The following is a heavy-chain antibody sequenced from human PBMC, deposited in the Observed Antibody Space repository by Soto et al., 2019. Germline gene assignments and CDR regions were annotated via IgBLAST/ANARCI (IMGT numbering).Heavy chain of an antibody. CDR2: IYYSGST. Sequence: PSETLSLTCTVSGGSISSYYWSWIRQPPGKGLEWIGYIYYSGSTNYNPSLKSRVTISVGTSKNQFSLKLSSVTAADTAVYYCARVTILYYFDYWGQGTLVTVSS. D-gene: IGHD3-3*01. J-gene: IGHJ4*02. CDR3: ARVTILYYFDY. V-gene: IGHV4-59*01. CDR1: GGSISSYY.